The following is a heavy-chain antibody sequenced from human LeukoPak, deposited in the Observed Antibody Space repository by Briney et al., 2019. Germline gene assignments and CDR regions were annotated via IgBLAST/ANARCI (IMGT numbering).Heavy chain of an antibody. J-gene: IGHJ4*02. V-gene: IGHV3-64*01. CDR3: AKVWGSKWLGELRYFDY. D-gene: IGHD3-10*01. CDR2: ISSNGGST. CDR1: GFTFSSYA. Sequence: PGGSLRLSCAASGFTFSSYAMHWVRQAPGKGLEYVSAISSNGGSTYYANSVKGRFTISRDNSKNTLYLQMGSLRAEDTAVYYSAKVWGSKWLGELRYFDYWGQGTLVTVSS.